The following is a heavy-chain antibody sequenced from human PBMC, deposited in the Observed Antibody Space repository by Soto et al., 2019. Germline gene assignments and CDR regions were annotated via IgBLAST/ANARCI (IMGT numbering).Heavy chain of an antibody. V-gene: IGHV4-4*02. CDR3: ARGGGSSGDFDY. J-gene: IGHJ4*02. Sequence: SETLSLTCAVSGGSISSSNWWSWVRQPPGKGLEWIGEIYHSGSTNYNPSLKSRVTISVDTSKNRFSLNLSSVTAADTAMYYCARGGGSSGDFDYWCQGTLVTVSS. CDR2: IYHSGST. D-gene: IGHD3-22*01. CDR1: GGSISSSNW.